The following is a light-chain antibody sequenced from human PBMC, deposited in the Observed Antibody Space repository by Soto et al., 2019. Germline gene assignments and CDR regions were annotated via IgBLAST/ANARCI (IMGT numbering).Light chain of an antibody. Sequence: QSALTQPASVSGSPGQSITISYTGTSSDVGSYNLVSWYQQHPGKAPKLMIYEGSKRPSGVSNRFSGSKSGNTASLTISGLQAEDEADYYCFSYAGSSTSVVFGGGTQLTVL. J-gene: IGLJ2*01. CDR1: SSDVGSYNL. V-gene: IGLV2-23*01. CDR3: FSYAGSSTSVV. CDR2: EGS.